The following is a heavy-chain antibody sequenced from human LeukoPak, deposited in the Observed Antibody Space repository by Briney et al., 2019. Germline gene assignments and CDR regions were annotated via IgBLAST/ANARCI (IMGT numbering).Heavy chain of an antibody. CDR1: GFTFDDYG. J-gene: IGHJ5*02. CDR2: INWNGGST. V-gene: IGHV3-20*04. D-gene: IGHD2-2*01. Sequence: PGGSLRLSCAASGFTFDDYGMSWVRQAPGKGLEWVSGINWNGGSTGYADSVKGRFTISRDNAKNSLYLQMNSLRAEDTALYYCARDLGYCSSTSCLNCFDPWGQGTLVTVSS. CDR3: ARDLGYCSSTSCLNCFDP.